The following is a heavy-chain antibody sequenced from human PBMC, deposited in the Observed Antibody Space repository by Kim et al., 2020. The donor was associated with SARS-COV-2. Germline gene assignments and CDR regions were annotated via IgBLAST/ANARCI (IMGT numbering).Heavy chain of an antibody. CDR1: GFTFSSYA. V-gene: IGHV3-23*01. CDR3: AKDGSYCSSTSCYHWFDP. CDR2: ISGSGGST. J-gene: IGHJ5*02. Sequence: GGSLRLSCAASGFTFSSYAMSWVRQAQGKGLEWVSAISGSGGSTYYADSVKGRFTISRDNSKNTLYLQMNSLRAEDTAVYYCAKDGSYCSSTSCYHWFDPWGQGTLVTVSS. D-gene: IGHD2-2*01.